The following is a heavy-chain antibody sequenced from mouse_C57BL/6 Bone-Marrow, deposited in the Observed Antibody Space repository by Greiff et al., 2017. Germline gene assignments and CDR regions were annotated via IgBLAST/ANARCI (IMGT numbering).Heavy chain of an antibody. CDR2: ISSGGSYT. J-gene: IGHJ1*03. CDR1: GFTFSSYG. Sequence: DVMLVESGGDLVKPGGSLKLSCAASGFTFSSYGMSWVRQTPDKRLEWVATISSGGSYTYYPDSVKGRFTISRDNAKNTLYLQMSSLKSEDTAMYYCASQYYYGKHWYFDVWGTGTTVTVSS. D-gene: IGHD1-1*01. V-gene: IGHV5-6*02. CDR3: ASQYYYGKHWYFDV.